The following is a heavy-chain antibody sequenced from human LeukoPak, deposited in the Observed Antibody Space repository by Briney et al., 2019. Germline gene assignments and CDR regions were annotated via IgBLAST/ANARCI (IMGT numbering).Heavy chain of an antibody. Sequence: GGSLRLSCAASGFTFSSYDMHSVRQAPGKGLEWVAFIRYDGSNKYYADSVKGRFTISRDNSKNTLYLQMNSLRAEDTAVYYCAKDLYYDILTGPFDYWGQGTLVTVSS. V-gene: IGHV3-30*02. D-gene: IGHD3-9*01. CDR3: AKDLYYDILTGPFDY. J-gene: IGHJ4*02. CDR1: GFTFSSYD. CDR2: IRYDGSNK.